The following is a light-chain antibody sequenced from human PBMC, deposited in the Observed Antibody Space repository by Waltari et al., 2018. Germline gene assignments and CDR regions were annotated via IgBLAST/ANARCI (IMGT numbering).Light chain of an antibody. CDR1: RTNVTSYSS. Sequence: HSALTQPASVSGSPGQSITVPSTVIRTNVTSYSSVSWYQDHPGQGPKVIIYDVSDPPSGVPLRLSGYESGHPATRNIYGLNVEDEADYYCSAQSREKVGVYGRGTKVSV. J-gene: IGLJ3*02. V-gene: IGLV2-14*03. CDR2: DVS. CDR3: SAQSREKVGV.